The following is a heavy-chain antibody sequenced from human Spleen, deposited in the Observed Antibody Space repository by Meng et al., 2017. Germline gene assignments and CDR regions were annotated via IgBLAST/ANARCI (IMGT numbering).Heavy chain of an antibody. CDR2: INHSGST. V-gene: IGHV4-34*01. D-gene: IGHD5-18*01. CDR3: ARGRDYTAMVPMGFYFDY. CDR1: GGSFSGYY. Sequence: PPRRGAGLLQPSDTLSLTFAVYGGSFSGYYWSWIRQPPGKGLEWIGEINHSGSTNYNPSLKSRVTISVDTSKNQFSLKLSSVTTADTAVYYCARGRDYTAMVPMGFYFDYWGQGTLVTVSS. J-gene: IGHJ4*02.